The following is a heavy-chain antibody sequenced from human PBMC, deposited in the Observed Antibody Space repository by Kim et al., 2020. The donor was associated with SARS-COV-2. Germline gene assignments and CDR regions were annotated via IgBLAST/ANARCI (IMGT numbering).Heavy chain of an antibody. D-gene: IGHD5-18*01. V-gene: IGHV3-30*02. CDR3: AKDSAFGYSYGPYFDY. J-gene: IGHJ4*02. Sequence: VKGRFTISRDNSKNTLYLQMNSLRAEDTAVYYCAKDSAFGYSYGPYFDYWGQGTLVTVSS.